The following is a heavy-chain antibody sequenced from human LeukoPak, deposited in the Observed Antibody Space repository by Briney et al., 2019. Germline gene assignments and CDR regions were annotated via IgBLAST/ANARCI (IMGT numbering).Heavy chain of an antibody. Sequence: ASVKVSCKASGYTFTSYYMHWVRQAPGQGLEWMGIINPSGGSTSYAQKFQGRVTMTRDMSTSIVYMELSSLRSEDTAVYYCARLTYYDFWSGYNYAFDIWGQGTMVTVSS. CDR3: ARLTYYDFWSGYNYAFDI. CDR1: GYTFTSYY. V-gene: IGHV1-46*01. J-gene: IGHJ3*02. D-gene: IGHD3-3*01. CDR2: INPSGGST.